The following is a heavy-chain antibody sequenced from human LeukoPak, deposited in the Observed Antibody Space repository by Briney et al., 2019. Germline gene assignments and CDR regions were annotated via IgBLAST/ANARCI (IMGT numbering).Heavy chain of an antibody. CDR3: ARAHSPGYSSSWCFDY. J-gene: IGHJ4*02. V-gene: IGHV1-18*01. D-gene: IGHD6-13*01. CDR1: GYTFTSYG. Sequence: ASVKVSCKASGYTFTSYGISWVRQAPGQGLEWMGWISAYNGNTNYAQKLQGRVTMTTDTSTSTAYMELRSLRSDDTAVYYCARAHSPGYSSSWCFDYWGQGTLVTVSS. CDR2: ISAYNGNT.